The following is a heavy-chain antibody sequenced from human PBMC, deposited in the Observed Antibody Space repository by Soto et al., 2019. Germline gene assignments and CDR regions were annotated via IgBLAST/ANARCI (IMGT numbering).Heavy chain of an antibody. Sequence: EVQLLESGGGLVQPGGSLRLSCAASGFTFSSYAMSWVRQAPGKGLEWVSAISGSGGSTYYADSVKGRFTISRDNSKNTMYLQLNFRSAEDTAVYYCAKEVGYCGSTSCYAGIYYYGMDVWGRGTTVTV. J-gene: IGHJ6*02. D-gene: IGHD2-2*01. CDR1: GFTFSSYA. CDR3: AKEVGYCGSTSCYAGIYYYGMDV. CDR2: ISGSGGST. V-gene: IGHV3-23*01.